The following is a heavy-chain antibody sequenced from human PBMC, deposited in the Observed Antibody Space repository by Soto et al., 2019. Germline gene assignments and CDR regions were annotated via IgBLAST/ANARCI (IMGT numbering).Heavy chain of an antibody. CDR2: IYYSGST. CDR3: ARDLGLITAHPDV. D-gene: IGHD1-20*01. J-gene: IGHJ6*04. Sequence: PSETLSLTCTVSGGSISSYYWSWIQQPPGKGLEWIGYIYYSGSTNYNPSLKSRFTISRDNAKNSLYLQMNSLRAEDTAVYYCARDLGLITAHPDVWGKGTTVTVSS. CDR1: GGSISSYY. V-gene: IGHV4-59*12.